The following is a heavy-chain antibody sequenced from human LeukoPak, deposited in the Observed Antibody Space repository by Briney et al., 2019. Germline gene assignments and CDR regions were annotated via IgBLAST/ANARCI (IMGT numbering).Heavy chain of an antibody. V-gene: IGHV3-53*01. J-gene: IGHJ4*02. CDR2: IYPGGST. D-gene: IGHD2-8*01. CDR3: GRLMYANGWVFDF. Sequence: PGGSLRLSCAASGFSVSSEYMNWVRQAPGKGLEWVSVIYPGGSTYHADSVKGRFIISRDNSKNTVYLQMNSLRAEETAVYYCGRLMYANGWVFDFWGQGTLVTVSS. CDR1: GFSVSSEY.